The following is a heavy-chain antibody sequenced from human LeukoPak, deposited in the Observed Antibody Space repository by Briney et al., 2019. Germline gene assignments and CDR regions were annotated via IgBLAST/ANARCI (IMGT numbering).Heavy chain of an antibody. V-gene: IGHV3-30*18. CDR3: AKDHGGIAI. J-gene: IGHJ3*02. CDR1: GFTFSSYG. D-gene: IGHD6-13*01. Sequence: PGGSLRLSCAASGFTFSSYGMHWVRQAPGKGLEWVAVISYDGSNKYYADSVKGRFTISRDNSKNTLYLQMNSLRAEDTAVYYCAKDHGGIAIWGQGTMATVSS. CDR2: ISYDGSNK.